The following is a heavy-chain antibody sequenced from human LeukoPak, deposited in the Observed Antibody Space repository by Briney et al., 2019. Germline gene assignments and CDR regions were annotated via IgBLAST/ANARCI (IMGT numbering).Heavy chain of an antibody. J-gene: IGHJ2*01. D-gene: IGHD4-17*01. CDR3: ARVGWGTYVDYSDWYFDL. V-gene: IGHV4-59*01. CDR2: IYYTGST. Sequence: SETLSLTCTVSGGSITSSYWSWIRQPPGKGLEWIGYIYYTGSTNYNPSLKSRLTISVDTSKNHFSLMLSSVTAADTAVYYYARVGWGTYVDYSDWYFDLWGRGTLVTVSS. CDR1: GGSITSSY.